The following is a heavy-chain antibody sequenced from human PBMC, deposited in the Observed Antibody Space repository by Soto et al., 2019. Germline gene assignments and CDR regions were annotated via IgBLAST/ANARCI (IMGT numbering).Heavy chain of an antibody. CDR2: IYHSVST. Sequence: KPSETLSLTCPVYGGSVSSPRYYLGWVLQPPGKGPEWIATIYHSVSTYYNPSLKSRLTLSIDTSKNQFSLNLTSVTAADTAVYYCARVHREGAAGRHFFEHWGEETLV. V-gene: IGHV4-39*02. CDR1: GGSVSSPRYY. CDR3: ARVHREGAAGRHFFEH. J-gene: IGHJ4*02. D-gene: IGHD6-13*01.